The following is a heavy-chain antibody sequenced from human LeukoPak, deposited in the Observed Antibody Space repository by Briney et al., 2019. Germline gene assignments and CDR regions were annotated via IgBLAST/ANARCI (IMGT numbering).Heavy chain of an antibody. CDR1: AFTFSSFG. Sequence: GGSLRLSCAASAFTFSSFGMHWVRQAPGKGLEWVSFIRSGGSTKYYADSVKGRFTISRDNSKNTVYLQMNSLRAEDTALYYCVKAYTTSGTYLEPWGQGTLVTVSS. J-gene: IGHJ4*02. CDR2: IRSGGSTK. V-gene: IGHV3-30*02. CDR3: VKAYTTSGTYLEP. D-gene: IGHD1-26*01.